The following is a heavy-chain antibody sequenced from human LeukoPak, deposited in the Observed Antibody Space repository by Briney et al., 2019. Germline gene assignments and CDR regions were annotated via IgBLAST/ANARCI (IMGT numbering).Heavy chain of an antibody. J-gene: IGHJ5*02. CDR2: INHSGST. CDR3: ARGNIVVVVAATLPWFDP. V-gene: IGHV4-34*01. CDR1: GGSFSGYY. D-gene: IGHD2-15*01. Sequence: PSETLSLTCAVYGGSFSGYYWSWIRQPPGKGLEWIGEINHSGSTNYNPSLKSRVTISVDTSKNQFSLKLSSVTAADTAVYYCARGNIVVVVAATLPWFDPWGQGTLVTVSS.